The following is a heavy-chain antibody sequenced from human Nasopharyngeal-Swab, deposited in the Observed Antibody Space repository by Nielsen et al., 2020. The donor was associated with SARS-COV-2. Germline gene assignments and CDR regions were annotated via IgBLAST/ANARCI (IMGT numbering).Heavy chain of an antibody. CDR1: GFTFSSYA. J-gene: IGHJ6*02. V-gene: IGHV3-30-3*01. Sequence: GESLKISCAASGFTFSSYAMHWVRQALGKGLEWVAVISYDGSNKYYADSVKGRFTISRDNSKNTLYLQMNSLRAEDTAVYYCASGGHAYYYYYGMDVWGQGTTVTVSS. D-gene: IGHD2-15*01. CDR3: ASGGHAYYYYYGMDV. CDR2: ISYDGSNK.